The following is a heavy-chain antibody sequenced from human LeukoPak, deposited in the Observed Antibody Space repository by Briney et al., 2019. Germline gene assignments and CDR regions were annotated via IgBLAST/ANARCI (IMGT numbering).Heavy chain of an antibody. D-gene: IGHD3-22*01. CDR1: GYTFTGNF. J-gene: IGHJ4*02. V-gene: IGHV1-2*02. CDR2: INPNSDDT. CDR3: ARDHSYYDSSGWFDY. Sequence: ASVKVSCKASGYTFTGNFIHWVRPAPGQGLEWLGWINPNSDDTNYAQKFQGRVTMTRDTSISTAYMELSGVRSDDTAVYYCARDHSYYDSSGWFDYWGQGTLVTVSS.